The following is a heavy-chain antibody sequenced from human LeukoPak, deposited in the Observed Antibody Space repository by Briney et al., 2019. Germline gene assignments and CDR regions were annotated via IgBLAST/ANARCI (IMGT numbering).Heavy chain of an antibody. V-gene: IGHV3-30*03. J-gene: IGHJ4*02. CDR2: ITYDGSNK. Sequence: GGSLRLSCAASGFTFSNYGMHWVRQAPGKGLEWVAVITYDGSNKHYADSVKGRFTISRDNSKNTLYLQMNSLRAEDTAVYYCARGRTYYYDSSGYTPYYFDYWGQGTLVTVSS. CDR3: ARGRTYYYDSSGYTPYYFDY. D-gene: IGHD3-22*01. CDR1: GFTFSNYG.